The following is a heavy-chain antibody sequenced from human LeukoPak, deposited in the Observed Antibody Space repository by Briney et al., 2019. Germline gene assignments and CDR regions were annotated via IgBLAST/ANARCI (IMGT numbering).Heavy chain of an antibody. J-gene: IGHJ4*02. CDR3: AREVVGSGSYYKGY. D-gene: IGHD3-10*01. V-gene: IGHV1-18*01. CDR2: ISTYNDNT. CDR1: GYTFTKYG. Sequence: ASVKVSCKASGYTFTKYGISWVRQAPGQGLEWMGWISTYNDNTNYAQKFQGRVTMTTDTSTSTVYMELRSLRSDDTAVYYCAREVVGSGSYYKGYWGQGTLVTVSS.